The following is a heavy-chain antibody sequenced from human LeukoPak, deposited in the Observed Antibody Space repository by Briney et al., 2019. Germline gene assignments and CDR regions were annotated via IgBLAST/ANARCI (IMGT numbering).Heavy chain of an antibody. V-gene: IGHV4-34*01. CDR1: GGSFSGYY. CDR3: ARVRGYSYGYVGY. J-gene: IGHJ4*02. CDR2: INHSGST. Sequence: SETLSLTCAVYGGSFSGYYWRWIRQPPGKGLEWIGEINHSGSTNYNPSLKSRVTISVDTSKNQFSLKLSSVTAADTAVYYCARVRGYSYGYVGYWGQGTLVTVSS. D-gene: IGHD5-18*01.